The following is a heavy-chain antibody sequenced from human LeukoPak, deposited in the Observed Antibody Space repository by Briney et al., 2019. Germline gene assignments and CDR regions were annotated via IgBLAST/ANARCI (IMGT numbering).Heavy chain of an antibody. V-gene: IGHV4-59*08. CDR1: GGSISTHY. Sequence: KASETLSLTCTVSGGSISTHYWTWIRQPPGKGLEWIGYISYIGTTNYNPSLKSRVTISLDASKNQFSLKLSSVTAADTAVYYCARSPTSMVIDFWGQGTLVTVSS. CDR3: ARSPTSMVIDF. J-gene: IGHJ4*02. CDR2: ISYIGTT. D-gene: IGHD5-18*01.